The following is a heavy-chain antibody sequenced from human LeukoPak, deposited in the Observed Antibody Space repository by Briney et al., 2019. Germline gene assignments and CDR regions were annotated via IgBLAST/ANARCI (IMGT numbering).Heavy chain of an antibody. D-gene: IGHD3-16*02. CDR3: ARGLEDYVWGSYRL. Sequence: SETLSLTCAVYGGSFSGYYWSWVRQPPGKGLEWIGEINHSGSTNYNPSLTSRVTISVDTSKHQFSLMLTSVTAADTAVYYCARGLEDYVWGSYRLWGQGTLVTVSS. CDR2: INHSGST. V-gene: IGHV4-34*01. CDR1: GGSFSGYY. J-gene: IGHJ4*02.